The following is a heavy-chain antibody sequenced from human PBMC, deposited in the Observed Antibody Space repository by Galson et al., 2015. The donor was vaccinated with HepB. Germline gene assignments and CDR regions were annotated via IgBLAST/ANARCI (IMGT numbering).Heavy chain of an antibody. V-gene: IGHV1-18*01. CDR2: ISAENGNT. J-gene: IGHJ4*02. Sequence: SVKVSCKASGYTFTNYGISWVRQAPGQGLEWMGWISAENGNTDYAQKFQGRVTMTTDTSTSTVYMELRSLKSDDTAVYFCVRDRGDSGYDAPYYFDFWGQGTLVAVSS. CDR1: GYTFTNYG. D-gene: IGHD5-12*01. CDR3: VRDRGDSGYDAPYYFDF.